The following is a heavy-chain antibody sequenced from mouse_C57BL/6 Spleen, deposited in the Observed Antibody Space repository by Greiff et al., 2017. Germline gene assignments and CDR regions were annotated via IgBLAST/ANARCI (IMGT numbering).Heavy chain of an antibody. D-gene: IGHD4-1*02. CDR2: INPNNGGT. CDR3: ARPNWASYGFDY. V-gene: IGHV1-22*01. J-gene: IGHJ2*01. CDR1: GYTFTDYN. Sequence: EVQLQQSGPELVKPGASVKMSCKASGYTFTDYNMHWVKQSHGKSLEWIGYINPNNGGTSYNQKFKGKATLTVTKSSSTAYMELRSLTSEDSAVYYCARPNWASYGFDYWGQGTTLTVSS.